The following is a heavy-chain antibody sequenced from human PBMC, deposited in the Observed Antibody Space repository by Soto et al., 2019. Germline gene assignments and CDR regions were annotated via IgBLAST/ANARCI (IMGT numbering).Heavy chain of an antibody. J-gene: IGHJ6*02. V-gene: IGHV3-33*01. CDR1: GFTFSSYG. Sequence: QVQLVESGGGVVQPGRSLRLSCAASGFTFSSYGMHWVRQAPGKGLEWVAVIWYDGSNKYYADSVKGRFTISRDNSKNTLYLQMNSLRAEDTAVYYCARGGKSIAVAGTGIFGYYYGMDVWGQGTTVTVSS. CDR3: ARGGKSIAVAGTGIFGYYYGMDV. CDR2: IWYDGSNK. D-gene: IGHD6-19*01.